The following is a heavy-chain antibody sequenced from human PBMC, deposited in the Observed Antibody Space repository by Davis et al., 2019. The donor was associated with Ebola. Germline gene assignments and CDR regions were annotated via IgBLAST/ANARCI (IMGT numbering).Heavy chain of an antibody. J-gene: IGHJ6*02. CDR1: GFTFSDYY. CDR2: ISSSSSTI. Sequence: PGGSLRLSCAASGFTFSDYYMNWVRQAPGKGLEWVSYISSSSSTIYYADSVKGRFTISRDNAKNSLYLQMNSLRAEDTAVYYCARDLSDVCRSCWSQEYYGMDVWGQGTTVTVSS. D-gene: IGHD2-15*01. V-gene: IGHV3-48*01. CDR3: ARDLSDVCRSCWSQEYYGMDV.